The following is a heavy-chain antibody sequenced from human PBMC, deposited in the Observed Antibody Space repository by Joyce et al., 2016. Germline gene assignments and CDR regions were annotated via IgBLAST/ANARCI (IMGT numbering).Heavy chain of an antibody. CDR1: GFTFKTYR. J-gene: IGHJ6*03. CDR2: ISRSSNTI. CDR3: ARATSYYFYYYMDV. V-gene: IGHV3-48*01. Sequence: EVQLVESGGGLVQPGGSLRLSCAASGFTFKTYRMNWVRQAPGKGLEWVSYISRSSNTIYYVDSVKGRFTISRDNAKNSLYLQMNSLRAEDTAVYFCARATSYYFYYYMDVWGKGTTVTVSS.